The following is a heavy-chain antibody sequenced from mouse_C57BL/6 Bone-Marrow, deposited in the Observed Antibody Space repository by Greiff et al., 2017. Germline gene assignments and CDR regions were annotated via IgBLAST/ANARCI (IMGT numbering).Heavy chain of an antibody. Sequence: EVKLMESGGDLVKPGGSLKLSCAASGFTFSSYGMSWVRQTPDKRLEWVASISSGGSYTYYPDSVKGRFTISRDNAKNTLYLQMSSLKSEDTAMYYCARHRYCEVWGAGTTVTVSS. V-gene: IGHV5-6*01. CDR3: ARHRYCEV. CDR1: GFTFSSYG. CDR2: ISSGGSYT. J-gene: IGHJ1*01.